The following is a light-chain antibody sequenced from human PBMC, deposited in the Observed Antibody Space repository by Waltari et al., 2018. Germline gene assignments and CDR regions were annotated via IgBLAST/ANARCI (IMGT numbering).Light chain of an antibody. CDR3: SSYTSSSTFVV. V-gene: IGLV2-14*01. CDR1: SSDVGGYNY. Sequence: QSALTQPASVSGSPGQSITISCTGTSSDVGGYNYVSWYQQHPGKAPKLMIYDVSKRPPGVSKRFSGSKSGNTASLTISGLQAEDEADYYCSSYTSSSTFVVFGGGTKLTVL. CDR2: DVS. J-gene: IGLJ2*01.